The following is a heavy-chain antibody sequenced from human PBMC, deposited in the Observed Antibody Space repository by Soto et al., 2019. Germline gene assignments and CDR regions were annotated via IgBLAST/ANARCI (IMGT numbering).Heavy chain of an antibody. CDR3: ARQPIY. D-gene: IGHD3-3*01. J-gene: IGHJ4*02. Sequence: SETLSLTCTVSGGSISSSYWSWIRQPPGKGLEWIGYIYDSGSTYYNSSLKSRVTMSVDTSKNQFSLKLSSVTAADTAVYYCARQPIYWGQGTPVTVSS. V-gene: IGHV4-59*08. CDR1: GGSISSSY. CDR2: IYDSGST.